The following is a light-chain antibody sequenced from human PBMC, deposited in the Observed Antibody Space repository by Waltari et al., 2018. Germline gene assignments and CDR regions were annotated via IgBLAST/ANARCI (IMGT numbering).Light chain of an antibody. J-gene: IGLJ3*02. CDR3: AAWDASLNGWV. V-gene: IGLV1-44*01. CDR1: RSPHGSHK. CDR2: SNN. Sequence: QSVLTQPPSASGTPGPRVALSCSGTRSPHGSHKLHWYQQPPGTAPKLLTHSNNQRPSGVPDRFSGSKSGTSASLAISGLQSEDEAHYYCAAWDASLNGWVFGGGTKLTVL.